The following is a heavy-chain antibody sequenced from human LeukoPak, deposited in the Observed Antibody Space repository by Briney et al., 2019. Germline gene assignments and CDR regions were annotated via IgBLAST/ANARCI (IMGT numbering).Heavy chain of an antibody. D-gene: IGHD3-10*02. J-gene: IGHJ4*02. CDR1: GGSMSSYY. V-gene: IGHV4-59*01. CDR2: IYYSGST. CDR3: ARVKMTRPDYV. Sequence: SETLSLTCTVSGGSMSSYYWSWIWQPPGKGLEWIGYIYYSGSTNYNPSLKSRVTISVDTSKNQFSLKLSSVTAADTAVYYCARVKMTRPDYVWSQGTLVTVSS.